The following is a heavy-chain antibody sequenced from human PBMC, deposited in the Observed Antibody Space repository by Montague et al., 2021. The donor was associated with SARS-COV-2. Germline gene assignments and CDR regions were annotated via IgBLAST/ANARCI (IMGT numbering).Heavy chain of an antibody. J-gene: IGHJ4*02. CDR2: ISSSSSYI. D-gene: IGHD3-22*01. V-gene: IGHV3-21*01. CDR3: ARSPSYYYDSSGCFDY. CDR1: GFTFSSYS. Sequence: SLRLSCAASGFTFSSYSMNWVRQAPGKGLEWVSSISSSSSYIYYADSVKGRFTISRDNAKNSLYLQMNSLRAEDTAVYYCARSPSYYYDSSGCFDYWGQGTLVTVPS.